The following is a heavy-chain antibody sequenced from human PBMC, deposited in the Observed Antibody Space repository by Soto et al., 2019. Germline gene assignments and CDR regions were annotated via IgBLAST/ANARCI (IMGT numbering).Heavy chain of an antibody. CDR3: ASAPADYCSSTSCYQYFDY. Sequence: SETLSLTCTVSGGSISSYYWSWIRQPPGKGLEWIGYIYYSGSTNYNPSLKSRVTISVDTSKNQFSLKLSSVTAADTAVYYCASAPADYCSSTSCYQYFDYWGQGTLVTVSS. CDR1: GGSISSYY. CDR2: IYYSGST. V-gene: IGHV4-59*01. J-gene: IGHJ4*02. D-gene: IGHD2-2*01.